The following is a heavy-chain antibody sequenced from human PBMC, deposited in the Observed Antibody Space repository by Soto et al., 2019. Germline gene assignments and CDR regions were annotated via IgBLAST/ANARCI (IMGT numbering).Heavy chain of an antibody. D-gene: IGHD1-26*01. CDR1: GGSISSGGYY. J-gene: IGHJ3*02. Sequence: QVQLQESGPGLVKPSQTLSLTCTVSGGSISSGGYYWSWIRQHPGKGLEWIGYIYYSGSTYYNPSLTSRVTRSVDTSKNQYSLKLSAVTAADTAVYYCATVQGATNAFDIWGQGTMVTVSS. V-gene: IGHV4-31*03. CDR2: IYYSGST. CDR3: ATVQGATNAFDI.